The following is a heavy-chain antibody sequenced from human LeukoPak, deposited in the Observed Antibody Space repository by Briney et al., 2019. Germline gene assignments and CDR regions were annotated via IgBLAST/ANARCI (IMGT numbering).Heavy chain of an antibody. V-gene: IGHV1-46*01. CDR2: INPGGGST. D-gene: IGHD3/OR15-3a*01. CDR3: ARAWTGYSPFDY. Sequence: ASVKVSCKASGYTFTSHDINWVRQATGQGLEWMGLINPGGGSTSYAQNFQGRVTMTRDTSTSTVYMELSSLRSEDTAVYYCARAWTGYSPFDYWGQGTLVTVSS. CDR1: GYTFTSHD. J-gene: IGHJ4*02.